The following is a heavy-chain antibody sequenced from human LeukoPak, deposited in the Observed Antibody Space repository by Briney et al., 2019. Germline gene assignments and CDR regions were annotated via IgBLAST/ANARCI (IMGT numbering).Heavy chain of an antibody. D-gene: IGHD4-23*01. J-gene: IGHJ5*02. CDR2: IYSGGST. V-gene: IGHV3-66*01. CDR3: AKCLGGNSLIGLDP. Sequence: GGSLRLSCAASGFTVSSNYMSWVRQAPGKGLEWVSVIYSGGSTYYADSVKGRFTISRDNSKNTLYLQMNSLRAEDTAVYYCAKCLGGNSLIGLDPWGQGTLVTVSS. CDR1: GFTVSSNY.